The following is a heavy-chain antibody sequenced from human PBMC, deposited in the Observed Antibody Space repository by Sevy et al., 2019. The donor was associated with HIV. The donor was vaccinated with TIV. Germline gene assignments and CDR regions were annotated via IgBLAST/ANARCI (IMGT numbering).Heavy chain of an antibody. CDR3: ARDLYYYGSGSYSRRYYYYGMDV. Sequence: ASVKVSCKASGGTFSSYAISWVRQAPGQGLEWMGGIIPIFGTANYAQKFQGRVTITADESTSTAYMELSSLRSEDTAMYYCARDLYYYGSGSYSRRYYYYGMDVWGQGTTVTVSS. CDR2: IIPIFGTA. V-gene: IGHV1-69*13. CDR1: GGTFSSYA. D-gene: IGHD3-10*01. J-gene: IGHJ6*02.